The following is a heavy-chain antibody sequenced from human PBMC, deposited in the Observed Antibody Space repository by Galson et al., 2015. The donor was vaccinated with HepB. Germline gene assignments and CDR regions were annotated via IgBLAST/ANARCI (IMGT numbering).Heavy chain of an antibody. CDR3: AKGVPSVEDGYFDL. J-gene: IGHJ2*01. CDR1: GFTFSSYA. Sequence: SLRLSCAASGFTFSSYAMSWVRQAPGKGLEWVSIISSSNGSTCYTDSVRGRFTISRDNSKNTLYLQMNSLRAEDTAIYYCAKGVPSVEDGYFDLWGRGTLVTVSS. V-gene: IGHV3-23*01. D-gene: IGHD5-24*01. CDR2: ISSSNGST.